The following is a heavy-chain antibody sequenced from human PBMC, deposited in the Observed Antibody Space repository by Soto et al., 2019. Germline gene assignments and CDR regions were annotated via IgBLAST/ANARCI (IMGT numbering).Heavy chain of an antibody. J-gene: IGHJ6*03. D-gene: IGHD4-17*01. CDR2: INSDGSST. CDR3: ARAGPYGDYGYYYYYMDV. CDR1: GFTFSSYW. Sequence: GGSLRLSCAASGFTFSSYWMHWVRQAPGKGLVWVSRINSDGSSTSYADSVKGRFTISRDNAKNTLYLQMNSLRAEDTAVYYCARAGPYGDYGYYYYYMDVWGKGTTVTVSS. V-gene: IGHV3-74*01.